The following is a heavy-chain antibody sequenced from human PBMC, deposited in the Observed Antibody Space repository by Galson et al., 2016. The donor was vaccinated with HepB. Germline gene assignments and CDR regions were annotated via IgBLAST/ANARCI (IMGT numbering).Heavy chain of an antibody. V-gene: IGHV3-23*01. J-gene: IGHJ6*02. D-gene: IGHD3-10*01. CDR2: ISGTAYST. CDR3: GGVIEDCIVVVAGVRDCSYNMDV. Sequence: SLRLSCAASGFTFRNYAMSWVRQAPGKGLEWVSAISGTAYSTYYADSVEGRFTISRDNSKNTVYLQMHSLRAEDTAVYYCGGVIEDCIVVVAGVRDCSYNMDVWGQGTTVTVSS. CDR1: GFTFRNYA.